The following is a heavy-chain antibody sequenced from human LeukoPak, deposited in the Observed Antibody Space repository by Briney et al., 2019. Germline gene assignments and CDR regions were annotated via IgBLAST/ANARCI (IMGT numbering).Heavy chain of an antibody. CDR1: GFTFSTYA. Sequence: GRSLRLSCAASGFTFSTYAIHWVRQAPGNGPEWVAVISYDGSTKYYADSVKGRFTISRDNSKNTMYLQMDSLRPEDTAVFYCAKAYCTGGSCYGRYYYGMDVWGQGTTVTVSS. CDR3: AKAYCTGGSCYGRYYYGMDV. CDR2: ISYDGSTK. V-gene: IGHV3-30*18. D-gene: IGHD2-15*01. J-gene: IGHJ6*02.